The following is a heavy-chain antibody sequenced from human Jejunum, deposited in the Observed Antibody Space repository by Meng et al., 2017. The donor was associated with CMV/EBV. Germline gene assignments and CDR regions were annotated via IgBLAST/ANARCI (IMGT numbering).Heavy chain of an antibody. J-gene: IGHJ3*02. CDR1: GYMCAFTW. V-gene: IGHV5-51*01. Sequence: GSGYMCAFTWIGWVRRVPGKGLDRMGLIYPDDSNIKYNPSFQGQVTISADKSISTAYLQWSSLKASDTAMYYCATQTGLGNDAYNIWGQGTMVTVSS. D-gene: IGHD3/OR15-3a*01. CDR3: ATQTGLGNDAYNI. CDR2: IYPDDSNI.